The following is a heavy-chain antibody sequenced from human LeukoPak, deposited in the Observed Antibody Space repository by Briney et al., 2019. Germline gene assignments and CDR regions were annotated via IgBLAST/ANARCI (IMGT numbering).Heavy chain of an antibody. V-gene: IGHV3-7*01. CDR2: IKQDGRDK. D-gene: IGHD2-2*01. J-gene: IGHJ3*02. CDR1: GFTFSTHW. Sequence: GGSLRLSCAASGFTFSTHWVSWVRQAPGKGLEWVANIKQDGRDKHYVESVKGRFTISRDNAKNSLFLQMNSLRAEDTAVYYCTRLSDTEGSSTSYRASDIWGQGTMVTVSS. CDR3: TRLSDTEGSSTSYRASDI.